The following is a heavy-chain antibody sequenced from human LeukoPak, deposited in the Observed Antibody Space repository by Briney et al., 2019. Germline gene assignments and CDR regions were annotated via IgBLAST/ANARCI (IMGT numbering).Heavy chain of an antibody. D-gene: IGHD5-18*01. J-gene: IGHJ4*02. Sequence: GRSLRLSCAASGFTFSSYGMHWVRQAPGKGLEWVAVISYDGSNKYYADSVKGRFTISRDNSKNTLYLQMNSLRAEDTAVYYCARGGYHAYYLDYWGQGSLVTVSS. V-gene: IGHV3-30*03. CDR3: ARGGYHAYYLDY. CDR1: GFTFSSYG. CDR2: ISYDGSNK.